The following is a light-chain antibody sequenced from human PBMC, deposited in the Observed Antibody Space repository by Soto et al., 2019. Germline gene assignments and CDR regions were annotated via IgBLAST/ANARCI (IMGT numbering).Light chain of an antibody. CDR2: DVS. V-gene: IGLV2-14*03. CDR1: NCDVGGNKY. J-gene: IGLJ1*01. CDR3: SAFTGTTYV. Sequence: VLTHPASVYRVARQSIPITCTGNNCDVGGNKYVSWYQHYPGKAPKLMICDVSNRPSGVSNRFSGSKSGNTASLTISGLQAEDEADYYCSAFTGTTYVFGTGTKVTVL.